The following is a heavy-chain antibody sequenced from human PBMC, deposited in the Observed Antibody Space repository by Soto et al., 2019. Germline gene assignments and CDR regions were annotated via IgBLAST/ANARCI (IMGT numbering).Heavy chain of an antibody. Sequence: QVQLQQWGAGLLKPSETLSLTCAVYGGSFSGYYWSWIRQPPGKGLEWSGEINHSGSTNYNPSLKSRVTISVDTSKNQFSLKLSSVTAADTAVYYCARGRRGYDFWSGYYFFDPWGQGTLVTVSS. D-gene: IGHD3-3*01. CDR1: GGSFSGYY. CDR2: INHSGST. CDR3: ARGRRGYDFWSGYYFFDP. V-gene: IGHV4-34*01. J-gene: IGHJ5*02.